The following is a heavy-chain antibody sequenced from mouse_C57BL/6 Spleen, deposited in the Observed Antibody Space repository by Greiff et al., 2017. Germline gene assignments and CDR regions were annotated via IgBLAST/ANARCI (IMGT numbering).Heavy chain of an antibody. V-gene: IGHV1-62-2*01. CDR1: GYTFTEYT. CDR3: ARHGRGYAMGY. J-gene: IGHJ4*01. CDR2: FYPGSGSI. Sequence: VQLVESGAELVKPGASVKLSCKASGYTFTEYTIHWVKQRPGQGLEWIGWFYPGSGSIKYNEKFKDKATLTADNSSSTVYMELSSLTSEDAAVYFGARHGRGYAMGYWGQGTSVTVSS.